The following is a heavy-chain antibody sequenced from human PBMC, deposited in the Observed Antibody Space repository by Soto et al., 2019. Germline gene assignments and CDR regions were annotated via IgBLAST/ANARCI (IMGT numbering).Heavy chain of an antibody. J-gene: IGHJ4*02. CDR2: IYYSGST. Sequence: PSETLSLTCTVSGASINSGDYYWSWIRQPPGKGLEWIGHIYYSGSTYYNPSLKSRAGISVDASKSQVSLKLTSVTAADTAVYFCARILMNYSRWDDWGQGARVIVSS. CDR3: ARILMNYSRWDD. D-gene: IGHD2-8*01. CDR1: GASINSGDYY. V-gene: IGHV4-30-4*01.